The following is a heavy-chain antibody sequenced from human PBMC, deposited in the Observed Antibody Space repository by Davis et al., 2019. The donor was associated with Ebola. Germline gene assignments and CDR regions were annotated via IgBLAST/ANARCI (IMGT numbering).Heavy chain of an antibody. CDR2: IYYSGST. CDR3: ARVTLGATDY. D-gene: IGHD1-26*01. V-gene: IGHV4-59*01. J-gene: IGHJ4*02. Sequence: MPSETLSLTCTVSGGSISSYYWCWIRQPPGKGLVWIGYIYYSGSTNYNPSLKRRVTISADTSKNQFSLKLSSVTAADTAVYYCARVTLGATDYWGQGTLVTVSS. CDR1: GGSISSYY.